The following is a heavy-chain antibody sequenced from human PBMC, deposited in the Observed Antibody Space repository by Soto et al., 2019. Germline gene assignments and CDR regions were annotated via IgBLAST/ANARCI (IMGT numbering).Heavy chain of an antibody. CDR3: ARGTLLKQLATYYYYGMDV. V-gene: IGHV4-4*02. Sequence: QVQLQESGPGLVKPSGTLSLTCAVSGGSISSSNWWSWVRQPPGKGLEWIGEIYHSGSTNYNPSLKSRVTISVDKSKNQFSLKLSSVTAADTAVYYCARGTLLKQLATYYYYGMDVWGKGTTVTVSS. J-gene: IGHJ6*04. CDR1: GGSISSSNW. D-gene: IGHD6-13*01. CDR2: IYHSGST.